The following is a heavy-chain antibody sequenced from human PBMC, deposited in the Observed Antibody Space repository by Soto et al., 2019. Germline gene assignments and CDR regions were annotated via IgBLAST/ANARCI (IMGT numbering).Heavy chain of an antibody. CDR2: IYHSGST. J-gene: IGHJ6*03. CDR1: GGSISSSNW. CDR3: ARGGISHWAYFYYMDV. D-gene: IGHD2-21*01. V-gene: IGHV4-4*02. Sequence: PSETLSLTCAVSGGSISSSNWWSWVRQPPGKGLEWIGEIYHSGSTNYNPSLKNRVTISVDKSKNQFSLKLSSVTAADTAVYYCARGGISHWAYFYYMDVWDRGTTVTVSS.